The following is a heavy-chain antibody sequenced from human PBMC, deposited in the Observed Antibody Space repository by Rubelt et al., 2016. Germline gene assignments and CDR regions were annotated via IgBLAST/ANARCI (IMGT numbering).Heavy chain of an antibody. CDR2: IYYSGRT. J-gene: IGHJ6*02. CDR3: ALTTIIPGMDV. V-gene: IGHV4-59*08. D-gene: IGHD2-21*02. CDR1: GGSISSYY. Sequence: QVQLQESGPGLVKPSETLSLTCTVPGGSISSYYWSWIRQPPGKGLEWIGYIYYSGRTSYNPSLKGRVTISVDTSKNQFSLKLCSVTAADTAVYYCALTTIIPGMDVWGQGTTVTVSS.